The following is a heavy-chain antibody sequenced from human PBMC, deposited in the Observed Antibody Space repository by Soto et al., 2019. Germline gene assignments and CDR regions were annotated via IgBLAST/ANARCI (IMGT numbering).Heavy chain of an antibody. D-gene: IGHD3-10*01. CDR1: GFTFNTYW. Sequence: LRLSCAASGFTFNTYWMYWFRQAPGKGLVWVSRINSGGGTTTYADSVKGRFTISRDNAKNTLYLQMNGLRAEDTAVYYCARWFTYGNFDYFDYWGQGTQVTVSS. J-gene: IGHJ4*02. CDR2: INSGGGTT. V-gene: IGHV3-74*01. CDR3: ARWFTYGNFDYFDY.